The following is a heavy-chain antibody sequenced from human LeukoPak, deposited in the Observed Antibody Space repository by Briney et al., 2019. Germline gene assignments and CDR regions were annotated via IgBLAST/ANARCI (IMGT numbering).Heavy chain of an antibody. J-gene: IGHJ3*02. CDR1: GFTVSGDY. CDR3: ARPRYSGSYDAFDI. CDR2: VYSGDNT. V-gene: IGHV3-53*01. D-gene: IGHD1-26*01. Sequence: QSGGSLRLSCAASGFTVSGDYMSWVRQAPGKGLEWVSVVYSGDNTYYADSVKGRFTISSDNSKNTLYLQMNSLKASDTAMYYCARPRYSGSYDAFDIWGQGTMVTVSS.